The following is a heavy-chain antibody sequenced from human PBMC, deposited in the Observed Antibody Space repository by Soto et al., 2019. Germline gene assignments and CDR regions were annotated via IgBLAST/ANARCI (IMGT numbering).Heavy chain of an antibody. CDR3: AREVSKDSGYDFDY. V-gene: IGHV3-21*01. J-gene: IGHJ4*02. Sequence: EVQLLESGGGLVKPGGSLRLSCAASGFTFSSYSMNWVRQAPGKGLEWVSSISSSSSYIYYADSVKGRFTISRDNAKNSLYLQMNSLRAEDTAVDYCAREVSKDSGYDFDYWGQGTLVTVSS. D-gene: IGHD5-12*01. CDR1: GFTFSSYS. CDR2: ISSSSSYI.